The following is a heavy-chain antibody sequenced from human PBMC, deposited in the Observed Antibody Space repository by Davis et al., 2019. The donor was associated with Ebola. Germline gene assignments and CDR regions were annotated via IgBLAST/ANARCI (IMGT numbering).Heavy chain of an antibody. CDR1: GYIFTSFD. Sequence: AASVKVSCKASGYIFTSFDINWVRQAPGQGLEWMGWMNPNTGDTGYAQNFQGRVAMTRDTSISTAYMELSSLRSDDTAVYYCARDTYYDFWSGYRPYYYYYGMDVWGQGTTVTVSS. V-gene: IGHV1-8*01. D-gene: IGHD3-3*01. CDR3: ARDTYYDFWSGYRPYYYYYGMDV. CDR2: MNPNTGDT. J-gene: IGHJ6*02.